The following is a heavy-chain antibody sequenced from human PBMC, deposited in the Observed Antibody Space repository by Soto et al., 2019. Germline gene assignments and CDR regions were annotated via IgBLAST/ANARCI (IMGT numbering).Heavy chain of an antibody. CDR2: INHSGST. V-gene: IGHV4-34*01. CDR3: ARGRLGASGYGYYYYGMDV. D-gene: IGHD1-26*01. Sequence: SETLSLTCAVYGGSFSGYYWSWIRQPPGKGLEWIGEINHSGSTNYNPSLKSRVTISVDTSKNQFSLKLSSVTAADTAVYYCARGRLGASGYGYYYYGMDVWGQGTTVTVSS. J-gene: IGHJ6*02. CDR1: GGSFSGYY.